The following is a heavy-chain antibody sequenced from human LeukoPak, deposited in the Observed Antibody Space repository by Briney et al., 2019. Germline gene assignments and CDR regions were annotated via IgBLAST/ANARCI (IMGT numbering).Heavy chain of an antibody. D-gene: IGHD3-10*01. Sequence: SETLSLTCTVSGGSISNYYWSWIRQPPGKGLEWIGYIYYSGSTNYNPSLKSRVTISVDTSKNQFSLKLSSVTAADTAVYYCARAVYGSGSYRFDPWGQGTLVTVSS. J-gene: IGHJ5*02. CDR2: IYYSGST. V-gene: IGHV4-59*01. CDR3: ARAVYGSGSYRFDP. CDR1: GGSISNYY.